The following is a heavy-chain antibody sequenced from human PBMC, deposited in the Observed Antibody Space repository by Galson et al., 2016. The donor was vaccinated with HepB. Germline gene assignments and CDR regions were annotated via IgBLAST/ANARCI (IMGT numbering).Heavy chain of an antibody. CDR2: ISPSGGSS. D-gene: IGHD4/OR15-4a*01. V-gene: IGHV3-23*01. Sequence: SLRLSCAASGFTFASYAMTWVRQAPGKGLQWVSSISPSGGSSHDADSAKGRFTTSRDNSRFTLYLQVNSLRVEDAAVCYCARHLRVGSGAHRDVFDIWGRGTKVSVSS. CDR3: ARHLRVGSGAHRDVFDI. CDR1: GFTFASYA. J-gene: IGHJ3*02.